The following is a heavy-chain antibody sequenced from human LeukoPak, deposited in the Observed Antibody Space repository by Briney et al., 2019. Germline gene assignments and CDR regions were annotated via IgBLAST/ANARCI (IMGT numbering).Heavy chain of an antibody. CDR1: GGSFSGYY. CDR3: ARAGPLLRLGELSYFDY. Sequence: SETLSLTCAVYGGSFSGYYWSWIRQPPGKGLEWIGEINHSGSTNYNPSLKSRVTISVDTSKNQFSLKLSSVTAADTAVYYCARAGPLLRLGELSYFDYWGQGTLVTVSS. D-gene: IGHD3-16*02. V-gene: IGHV4-34*01. J-gene: IGHJ4*02. CDR2: INHSGST.